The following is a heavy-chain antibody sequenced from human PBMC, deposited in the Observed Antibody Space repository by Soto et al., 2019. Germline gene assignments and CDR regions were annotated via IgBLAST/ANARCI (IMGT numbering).Heavy chain of an antibody. D-gene: IGHD5-12*01. V-gene: IGHV3-23*01. Sequence: GGSLRLSCAASGFKSVDYAMGWVRQAPGKGLEWVAAISGTGASTFDDDSVKGRFTISRDNSSSTLYLQMNSLRAEDSAVYHCAKVDGYISERGYYFDSWGQGTVVTVSS. CDR1: GFKSVDYA. CDR2: ISGTGAST. CDR3: AKVDGYISERGYYFDS. J-gene: IGHJ4*02.